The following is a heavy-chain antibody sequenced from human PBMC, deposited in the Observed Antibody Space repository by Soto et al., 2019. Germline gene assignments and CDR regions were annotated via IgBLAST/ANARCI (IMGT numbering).Heavy chain of an antibody. CDR2: IYYSGST. CDR3: ARAWFGESPEYYFDY. V-gene: IGHV4-61*08. Sequence: QVQLQESGPGLVKPSQTLSLTCTVSGGSISSGGYYWSWIRQPPGKGLEWIGYIYYSGSTNYNPSLKSRVTISVDASKNQFSLKLSSVTAADTAVYYCARAWFGESPEYYFDYWGQGTLVTVSS. J-gene: IGHJ4*02. CDR1: GGSISSGGYY. D-gene: IGHD3-10*01.